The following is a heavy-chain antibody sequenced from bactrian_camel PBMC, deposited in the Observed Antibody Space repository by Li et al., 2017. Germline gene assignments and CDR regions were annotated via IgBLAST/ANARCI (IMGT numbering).Heavy chain of an antibody. J-gene: IGHJ4*01. D-gene: IGHD1*01. V-gene: IGHV3S54*01. CDR3: AARIPCQVWLGYSDESEYNY. Sequence: HVQLVESGGGLVQPRGSLRISCAASGYIRARSCMLWFRRAPGGKRVGVASIYPSRGTTFYADSVKGRFTISQDKTDNTLYLQMNALKLEDSAMYACAARIPCQVWLGYSDESEYNYWAQGTQVTVS. CDR1: GYIRARSC. CDR2: IYPSRGTT.